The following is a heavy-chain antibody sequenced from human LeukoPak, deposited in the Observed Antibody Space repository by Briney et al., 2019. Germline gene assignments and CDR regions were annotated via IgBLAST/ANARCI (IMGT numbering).Heavy chain of an antibody. CDR1: GYTLTELS. D-gene: IGHD1-26*01. CDR3: ATGRLVGTIPAEHFHR. J-gene: IGHJ1*01. Sequence: ASVKVSCRVSGYTLTELSIHWVRQAPGKGLEWMGGLDPEDGETVYAQKFQGRVTMTEDTSTDTAYMELSSLRSEDTAVYYCATGRLVGTIPAEHFHRWGQGTLVTVSS. CDR2: LDPEDGET. V-gene: IGHV1-24*01.